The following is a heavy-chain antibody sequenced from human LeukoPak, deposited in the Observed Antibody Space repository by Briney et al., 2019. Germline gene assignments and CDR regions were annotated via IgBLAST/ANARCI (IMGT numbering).Heavy chain of an antibody. CDR1: GFTFSSYA. Sequence: GGSLRLSCAASGFTFSSYAMSWVRQAPGKGLEWVSAIGGSGDSTYYADSVKGRFTISRDNAKNTLYLQMNSLRAEDTAVYYCARDYVGYCSSTSCYYPWYYYCYYMDVWGKGTTVTVSS. D-gene: IGHD2-2*01. J-gene: IGHJ6*03. CDR3: ARDYVGYCSSTSCYYPWYYYCYYMDV. V-gene: IGHV3-23*01. CDR2: IGGSGDST.